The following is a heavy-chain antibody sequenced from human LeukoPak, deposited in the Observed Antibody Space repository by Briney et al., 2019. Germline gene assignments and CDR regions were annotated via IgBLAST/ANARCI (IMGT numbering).Heavy chain of an antibody. CDR2: INHSGST. Sequence: KPSETLSLTCAVYGGSFSGYYWSWIRQPPGKGLEWFGEINHSGSTNYNPSLKSRVTISVDTSKNQFSLKLSSVTAADTAVYYCARVYYYYMDVWGKGTTVTVSS. J-gene: IGHJ6*03. CDR3: ARVYYYYMDV. CDR1: GGSFSGYY. V-gene: IGHV4-34*01.